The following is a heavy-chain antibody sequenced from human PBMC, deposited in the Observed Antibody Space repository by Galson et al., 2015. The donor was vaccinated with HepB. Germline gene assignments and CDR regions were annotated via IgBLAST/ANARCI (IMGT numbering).Heavy chain of an antibody. CDR2: ISGSGGST. Sequence: SLRLSCAASGFTFSSYAMSWVRQAPGKGLEWVSAISGSGGSTYYADSVKGRFTISRDNSKNTLYLQMNSLRAEDTAVYYCAKGGGYCSSTSCTGIDYWGQGTLVTVSS. V-gene: IGHV3-23*01. J-gene: IGHJ4*02. CDR3: AKGGGYCSSTSCTGIDY. CDR1: GFTFSSYA. D-gene: IGHD2-2*01.